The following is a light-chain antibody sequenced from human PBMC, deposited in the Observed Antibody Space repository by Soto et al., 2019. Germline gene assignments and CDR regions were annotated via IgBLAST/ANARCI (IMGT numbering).Light chain of an antibody. CDR1: EGISNW. Sequence: EIQMTQSPAILSASVGDRVAITCRANEGISNWLAWYQQKPGKAPQVLIYDASNLESGVPVRFSGSGSGTEFTLTISSLQPDDLATYYCQQYKSYSYTFGQGTNLEI. V-gene: IGKV1-5*01. CDR3: QQYKSYSYT. J-gene: IGKJ2*01. CDR2: DAS.